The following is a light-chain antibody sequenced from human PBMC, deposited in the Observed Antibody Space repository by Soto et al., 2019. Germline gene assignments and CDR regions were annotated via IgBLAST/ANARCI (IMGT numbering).Light chain of an antibody. V-gene: IGLV1-47*01. CDR3: EAWDDSLSANYV. CDR1: SSNIGSNY. J-gene: IGLJ1*01. CDR2: RNN. Sequence: QSALTQPPSASGTPGQRVTISCSGSSSNIGSNYVYWYQQLPGTAPKLLIYRNNQRPSGVPDRFSGSKSGTSASLAISGLRSEDEADYYCEAWDDSLSANYVFGTGTKVTV.